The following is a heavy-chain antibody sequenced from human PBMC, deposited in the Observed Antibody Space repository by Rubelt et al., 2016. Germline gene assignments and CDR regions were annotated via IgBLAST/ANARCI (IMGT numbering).Heavy chain of an antibody. Sequence: VQLVESGGGVVQPGRSLRLSCAASGFTFSNAWMNWVRQAPGRGLEWDGGINSNTDGGTTDYAAPVKGSFTISRDDSNSTLYRQMNSLKTEDTAVYYCTTDTAMDNDLDYWGQGTLVTVSS. CDR3: TTDTAMDNDLDY. V-gene: IGHV3-15*07. D-gene: IGHD5-18*01. J-gene: IGHJ4*02. CDR1: GFTFSNAW. CDR2: INSNTDGGTT.